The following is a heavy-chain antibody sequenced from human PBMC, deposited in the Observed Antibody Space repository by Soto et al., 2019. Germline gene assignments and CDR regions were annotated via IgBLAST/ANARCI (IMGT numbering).Heavy chain of an antibody. CDR3: AREGYYDSRGYPYGIDV. D-gene: IGHD3-22*01. Sequence: LRLSCAASGFNFSDYVVHWVRQAPGRALECMAFISFDGSNEYYADFVKGRFTISRDNSKNMVYLQVNSLRADDTAVYFCAREGYYDSRGYPYGIDVWGQGTTVTVSS. J-gene: IGHJ6*02. CDR1: GFNFSDYV. V-gene: IGHV3-30-3*01. CDR2: ISFDGSNE.